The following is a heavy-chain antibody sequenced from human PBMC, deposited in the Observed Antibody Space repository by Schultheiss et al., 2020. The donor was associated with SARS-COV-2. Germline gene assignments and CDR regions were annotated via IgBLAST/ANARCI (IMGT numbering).Heavy chain of an antibody. J-gene: IGHJ4*02. CDR2: IYYSGST. V-gene: IGHV4-59*12. D-gene: IGHD4-17*01. Sequence: SETLSLTCTVSGGSISSYYWSWIRQHPGKGLEWIGYIYYSGSTNYNPSLKSRVTMSVDTSKNQFSLKLSSVTAADTAVYYCARGGGVYGDSFDYWGQGTLVTVSS. CDR1: GGSISSYY. CDR3: ARGGGVYGDSFDY.